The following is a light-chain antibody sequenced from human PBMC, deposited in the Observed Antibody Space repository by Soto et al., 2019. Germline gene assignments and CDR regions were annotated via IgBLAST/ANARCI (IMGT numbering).Light chain of an antibody. CDR2: GAS. V-gene: IGKV3-20*01. Sequence: ENVLTQSPGILSLSPGERATLSCGASHSVTNNYIAWYQQKPGQAPRLIIFGASDRATGIPYRFSGGGSGTYFTLTISRLEPEDFAVYYCQQYGNSPRTFGQGTKLEIK. CDR1: HSVTNNY. CDR3: QQYGNSPRT. J-gene: IGKJ2*02.